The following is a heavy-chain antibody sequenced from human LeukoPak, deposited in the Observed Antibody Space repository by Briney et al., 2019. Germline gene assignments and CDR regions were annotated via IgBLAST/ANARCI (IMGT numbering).Heavy chain of an antibody. J-gene: IGHJ4*02. V-gene: IGHV4-4*02. CDR1: GGSITNTNY. CDR2: VNLQGST. Sequence: SETLSLTCGVSGGSITNTNYWTWVRQPPGKGLEWIGEVNLQGSTNYSPSLMGRVAIAVDTSENHISLQLTSVTAADTAVYYCAREGGPYRPLDYSGQGTLVTVSS. CDR3: AREGGPYRPLDY.